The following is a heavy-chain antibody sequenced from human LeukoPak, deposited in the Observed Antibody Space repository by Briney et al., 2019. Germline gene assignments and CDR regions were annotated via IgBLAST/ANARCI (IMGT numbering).Heavy chain of an antibody. Sequence: PGGSLRLSCAASGFTFSSYAMSWARQAPGKGLEWVSAISGSGGSTYYADSVKGRFTISRDNSKNTLYLQMNSLRAEDTAVYYCAKGYDILGGGFDYWGQGTLVTVSS. CDR3: AKGYDILGGGFDY. V-gene: IGHV3-23*01. CDR1: GFTFSSYA. D-gene: IGHD3-9*01. J-gene: IGHJ4*02. CDR2: ISGSGGST.